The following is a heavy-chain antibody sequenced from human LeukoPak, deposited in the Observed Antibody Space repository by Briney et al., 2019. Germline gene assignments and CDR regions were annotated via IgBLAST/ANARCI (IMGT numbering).Heavy chain of an antibody. Sequence: PGGSLRLSCAASGFTFSNYWMHWVRQAPGKGLVWASGINSDGSSTNYADSVKGRFTISRDNAKNTLYLQMDSLRDEDTAVYYCGLSMVRALGPDYWGQGTLVTVSS. CDR2: INSDGSST. CDR3: GLSMVRALGPDY. CDR1: GFTFSNYW. V-gene: IGHV3-74*01. J-gene: IGHJ4*02. D-gene: IGHD3-10*01.